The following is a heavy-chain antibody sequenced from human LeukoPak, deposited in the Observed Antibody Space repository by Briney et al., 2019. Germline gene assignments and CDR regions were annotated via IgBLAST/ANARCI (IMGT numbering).Heavy chain of an antibody. CDR3: GAAGSSWPLAIDY. CDR2: ISGSGGST. Sequence: GGSLRLPCAASGFTVSSNYMSWVRQAPGKGLEWVSAISGSGGSTYYADSVKGRFTISRDNSKNTLYLQMNSLRAEDTAVYYCGAAGSSWPLAIDYWGQGTLVTVSS. D-gene: IGHD6-13*01. V-gene: IGHV3-23*01. CDR1: GFTVSSNY. J-gene: IGHJ4*02.